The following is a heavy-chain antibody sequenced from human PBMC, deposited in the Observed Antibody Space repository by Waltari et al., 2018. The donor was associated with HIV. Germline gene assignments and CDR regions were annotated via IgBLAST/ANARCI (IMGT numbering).Heavy chain of an antibody. CDR2: IWYDGSNK. D-gene: IGHD3-10*01. Sequence: QVQLVESGGGVVQPGRSLRLSCAASGFTFSTYGRHWVRQAPGKGLELVACIWYDGSNKYYADSVKGRLTISRDNSKNTVYLQINRLRAEDTAVYYCAREGHYYGSGRFGGDYWGQGTLVTVSS. V-gene: IGHV3-33*01. CDR3: AREGHYYGSGRFGGDY. J-gene: IGHJ4*02. CDR1: GFTFSTYG.